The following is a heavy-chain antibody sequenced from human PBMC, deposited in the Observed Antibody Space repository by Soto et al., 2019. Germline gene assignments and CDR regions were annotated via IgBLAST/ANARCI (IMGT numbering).Heavy chain of an antibody. CDR2: IYYSGST. CDR1: GGSISSGDYY. CDR3: ARVLNTMILVAPGIFDY. V-gene: IGHV4-30-4*01. J-gene: IGHJ4*02. Sequence: QVQLQESGPGLVKPSQTLSLTCTVSGGSISSGDYYWSWIRQPPGKGLEWIGYIYYSGSTYYNPSLNILVTISVDTSKNQFSLKLSSVTAADTAVYYCARVLNTMILVAPGIFDYWGQGTLVTVSS. D-gene: IGHD3-22*01.